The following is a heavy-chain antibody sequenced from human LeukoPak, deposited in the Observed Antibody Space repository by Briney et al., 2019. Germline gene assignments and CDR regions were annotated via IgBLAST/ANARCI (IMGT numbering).Heavy chain of an antibody. CDR1: GFTFSSYE. CDR2: ISSSGSTI. CDR3: AKDLSSGSRRAY. J-gene: IGHJ4*02. D-gene: IGHD6-19*01. Sequence: GGSLRLSCAASGFTFSSYEMNWVRQAPGKGLEWVSYISSSGSTIYYADSVKGRFTISRDNSKNTLYLQMNSLRAEDTGVYYCAKDLSSGSRRAYWGQGTLVTVSS. V-gene: IGHV3-48*03.